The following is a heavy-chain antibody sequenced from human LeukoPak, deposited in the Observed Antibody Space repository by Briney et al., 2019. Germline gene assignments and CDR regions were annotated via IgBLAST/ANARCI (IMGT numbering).Heavy chain of an antibody. V-gene: IGHV1-2*06. J-gene: IGHJ1*01. CDR2: INPNSGGT. CDR3: ARTGSYLDFQH. CDR1: GYTFTGYY. Sequence: AXXKVSCKASGYTFTGYYMHWVRQAPGQGLEWMGRINPNSGGTNYAQKFQGRVTMTRDTSISTAYMELSRLRSDDTAVYYCARTGSYLDFQHWGQGTLVTVSS. D-gene: IGHD1-26*01.